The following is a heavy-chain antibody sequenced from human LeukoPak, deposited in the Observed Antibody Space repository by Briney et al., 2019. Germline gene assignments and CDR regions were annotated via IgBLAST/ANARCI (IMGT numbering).Heavy chain of an antibody. CDR3: ATDYLGY. J-gene: IGHJ4*02. D-gene: IGHD2/OR15-2a*01. Sequence: GGSLRLSCAASGFIFGSYWMSWVRQAPGKGLEWVANINQAGSEKYYVDSVKGRFTIARDNTKISMYLQLNSLRAEDTAVYYCATDYLGYWGQGTLVTVSS. CDR2: INQAGSEK. V-gene: IGHV3-7*01. CDR1: GFIFGSYW.